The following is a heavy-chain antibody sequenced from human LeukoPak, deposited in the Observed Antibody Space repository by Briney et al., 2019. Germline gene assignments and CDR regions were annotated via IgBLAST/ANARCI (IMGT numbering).Heavy chain of an antibody. D-gene: IGHD1-26*01. CDR1: GGSISSYY. J-gene: IGHJ4*02. CDR2: IYYSGST. Sequence: PSETLSLTCTVSGGSISSYYWSWIRQPPGKGLEWIGYIYYSGSTNYNPPLKSRVTISVDTSKNQFSLKLSSVTAADTAVYYCARTIVGALGYWGQGTLVTVSS. V-gene: IGHV4-59*01. CDR3: ARTIVGALGY.